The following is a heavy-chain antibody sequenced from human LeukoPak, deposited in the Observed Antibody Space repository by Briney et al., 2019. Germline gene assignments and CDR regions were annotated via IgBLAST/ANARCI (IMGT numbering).Heavy chain of an antibody. V-gene: IGHV3-21*01. Sequence: GGSLRLSCAASGFTFSSYSMNWVRQAPGKGLEWVSFISSSSSYIYYADSVKGRFTISRNNAKNSLYLQMNSLRAEDTAVYYCARGGSSWYYFDYWGQGTLVTVSS. CDR1: GFTFSSYS. CDR2: ISSSSSYI. CDR3: ARGGSSWYYFDY. J-gene: IGHJ4*02. D-gene: IGHD6-13*01.